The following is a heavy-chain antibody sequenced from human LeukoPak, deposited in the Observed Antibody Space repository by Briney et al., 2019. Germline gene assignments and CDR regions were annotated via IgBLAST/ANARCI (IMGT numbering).Heavy chain of an antibody. CDR2: INPNSGDT. Sequence: ASVKVSCKASGYTFTGYYMHWVRQAPGQGLEWIGRINPNSGDTNYAQNFQGRVTMTRDTSVSTSNMELSRLRSDDTAVYYCARERRFGELLLFDYWGLGTLVSVSS. J-gene: IGHJ4*02. D-gene: IGHD3-10*01. V-gene: IGHV1-2*06. CDR1: GYTFTGYY. CDR3: ARERRFGELLLFDY.